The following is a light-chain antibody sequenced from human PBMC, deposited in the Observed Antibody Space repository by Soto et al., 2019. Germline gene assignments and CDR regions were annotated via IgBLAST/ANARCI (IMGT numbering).Light chain of an antibody. CDR3: QQYGGSPRT. J-gene: IGKJ1*01. V-gene: IGKV3-20*01. Sequence: EILLTQSPGTLSLSPGERATLSCRASQSINNNYLAWYQQKRGPAPRLLIYGASSRATGIPDRFSGSGSGTDFTLTISRLEPEDFAVYYCQQYGGSPRTFGQGTKVEIK. CDR2: GAS. CDR1: QSINNNY.